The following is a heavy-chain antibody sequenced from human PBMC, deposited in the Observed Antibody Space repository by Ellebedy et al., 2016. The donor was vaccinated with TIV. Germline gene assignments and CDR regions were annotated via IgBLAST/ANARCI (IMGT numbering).Heavy chain of an antibody. CDR1: GGSTSSYY. D-gene: IGHD3-10*01. CDR2: IYTSGST. CDR3: ARGPRSTMVRGVRDYYYYMDV. J-gene: IGHJ6*03. Sequence: SETLSLXCTVSGGSTSSYYWSWIPQPAGKGLEWIGRIYTSGSTNYNPSLKSRVTMSVDTSKNQFSLKLSSVTAADTAVYYCARGPRSTMVRGVRDYYYYMDVWGKGTTVTVSS. V-gene: IGHV4-4*07.